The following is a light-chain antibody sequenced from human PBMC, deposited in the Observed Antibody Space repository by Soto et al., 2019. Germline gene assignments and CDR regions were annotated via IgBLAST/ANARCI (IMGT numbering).Light chain of an antibody. CDR3: QQYNNWTPWT. Sequence: EIVMTQSPATLSVSPGERATLSCRASQSVSSNLARYQQKPGQAPRLLIYGASTRATGIPARFSGSGSGTEFTLTLSSLQSEDFAVYYCQQYNNWTPWTFGQGTKVEIK. V-gene: IGKV3-15*01. CDR1: QSVSSN. J-gene: IGKJ1*01. CDR2: GAS.